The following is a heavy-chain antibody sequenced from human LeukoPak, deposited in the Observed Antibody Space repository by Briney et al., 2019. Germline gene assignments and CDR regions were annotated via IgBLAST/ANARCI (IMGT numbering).Heavy chain of an antibody. D-gene: IGHD6-13*01. CDR3: AKSGYSSSWYDDAFDI. CDR1: GFTFDDYA. CDR2: ISWNSGSI. Sequence: GGSLRLSCAASGFTFDDYAMHWVRQAPGKGLEWVSGISWNSGSIGYADSVKGRFTISRDNANNSLYLQMNSLRAEDTALYYCAKSGYSSSWYDDAFDIWGQGTMVTVSS. V-gene: IGHV3-9*01. J-gene: IGHJ3*02.